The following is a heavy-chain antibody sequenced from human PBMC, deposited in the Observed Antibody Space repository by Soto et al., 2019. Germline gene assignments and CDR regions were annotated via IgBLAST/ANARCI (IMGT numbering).Heavy chain of an antibody. Sequence: GGSMRLSCAASGFTFSSYAMRWVRQAPGKGLEWVSAISGSGGSTYYADSVKGLFTISRDKSKNTLYLQMNSLRAEDTAVYYCAKDRWGDPYYFDYWGQGTLVTVSS. D-gene: IGHD2-21*02. V-gene: IGHV3-23*01. CDR2: ISGSGGST. CDR1: GFTFSSYA. J-gene: IGHJ4*02. CDR3: AKDRWGDPYYFDY.